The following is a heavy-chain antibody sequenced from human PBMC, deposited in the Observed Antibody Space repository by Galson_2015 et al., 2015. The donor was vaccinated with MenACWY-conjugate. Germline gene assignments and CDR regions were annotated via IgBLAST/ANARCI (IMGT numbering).Heavy chain of an antibody. J-gene: IGHJ4*02. CDR1: GFTFGDYA. Sequence: SLRLSCAACGFTFGDYAMSWFRQAPGKGLEWVGFIRSKAYGGKTEYAAYVKGRFTISRDDSKSIAYLQMNRLKTEDTAVYYCTRDGGTYYDFWSRQPPYSSSCYYFDYWGQGTLVPVSS. CDR2: IRSKAYGGKT. CDR3: TRDGGTYYDFWSRQPPYSSSCYYFDY. D-gene: IGHD3-3*01. V-gene: IGHV3-49*03.